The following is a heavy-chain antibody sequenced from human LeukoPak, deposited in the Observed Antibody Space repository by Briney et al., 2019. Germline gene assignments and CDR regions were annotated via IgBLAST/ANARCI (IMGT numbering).Heavy chain of an antibody. D-gene: IGHD1-26*01. Sequence: GGSLRLFCAASGFTFSSYSMNWVRQAPGKGLEWVSYISSSSSTIYYADSVKGRFTISRDNAKNSLYLQMNSLRAEDTAVYYCASRVGGSYLIPFDYWGQGTLVTVSS. CDR3: ASRVGGSYLIPFDY. CDR2: ISSSSSTI. V-gene: IGHV3-48*01. J-gene: IGHJ4*02. CDR1: GFTFSSYS.